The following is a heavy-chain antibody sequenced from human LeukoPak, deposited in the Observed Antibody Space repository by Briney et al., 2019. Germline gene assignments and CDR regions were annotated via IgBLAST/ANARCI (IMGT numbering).Heavy chain of an antibody. D-gene: IGHD3-10*01. J-gene: IGHJ4*02. CDR3: AVRAYYSGSGSYYNPFDY. CDR2: INSDGSST. Sequence: GGSLRLSCAASGFTFSSYWMHWVRQAPGKGLVWVSRINSDGSSTSYADSVKGRFTISRDNSENTLFPQMNSLRAEDTAVYYCAVRAYYSGSGSYYNPFDYWGQGTLVTVSS. CDR1: GFTFSSYW. V-gene: IGHV3-74*01.